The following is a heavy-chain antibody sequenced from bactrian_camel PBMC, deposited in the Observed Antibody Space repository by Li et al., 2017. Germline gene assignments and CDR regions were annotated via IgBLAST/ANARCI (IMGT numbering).Heavy chain of an antibody. V-gene: IGHV3S54*01. Sequence: QVQLVESGGGSVQAGGSLRLSCSASAGTYRNNVVGWFRQAPGKEREGVALIYTDRGSTDYGDSVKGRFIISQDNAGNTVYLQMGSLKPEDTAMYYCAALPRSSLYACNSYTIKFGVHNQGTQVTVS. CDR1: AGTYRNNV. D-gene: IGHD2*01. J-gene: IGHJ4*01. CDR2: IYTDRGST.